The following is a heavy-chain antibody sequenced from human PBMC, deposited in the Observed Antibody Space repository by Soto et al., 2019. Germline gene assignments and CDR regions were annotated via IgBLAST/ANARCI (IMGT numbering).Heavy chain of an antibody. J-gene: IGHJ5*02. CDR2: IYYSGST. CDR3: ARHVAYYPQGEWCKP. Sequence: QVQLQESSPGLVKPSETLSLTCTVSGGSISSYYWSWIRQPPGKGLEGIGYIYYSGSTKYNPSLMSRVTMSVDTSKHQSSLTLSSVSAADTAVYYCARHVAYYPQGEWCKPWGPGTLVTVPS. V-gene: IGHV4-59*08. CDR1: GGSISSYY. D-gene: IGHD2-21*01.